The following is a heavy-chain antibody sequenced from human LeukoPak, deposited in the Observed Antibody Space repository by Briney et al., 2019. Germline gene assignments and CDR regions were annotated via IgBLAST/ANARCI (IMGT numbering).Heavy chain of an antibody. Sequence: SETLSLTCAVYGGSFSGYYWTWIRQPPGKGLEWIGEINHSGSTNYNPSLKSRVTISVDTSKNQFSLKLSSVTAADTAVYYCARGVYGGNYWYFDLWGRGTLVTVSS. CDR2: INHSGST. D-gene: IGHD4-23*01. V-gene: IGHV4-34*01. J-gene: IGHJ2*01. CDR3: ARGVYGGNYWYFDL. CDR1: GGSFSGYY.